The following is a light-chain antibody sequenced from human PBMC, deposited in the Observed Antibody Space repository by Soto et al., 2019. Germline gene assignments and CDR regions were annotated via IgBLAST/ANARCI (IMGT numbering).Light chain of an antibody. Sequence: QPVLTQSPSASASLGASVNLTCTLSSGHSSYAIAWHQQQPEKGPRYLMKLNSDGSHSKGDGIPDRFSGSSSGAERYLTISSLQSEDEADYYCQTWGTGIVVFGGGTKLTAL. CDR1: SGHSSYA. J-gene: IGLJ2*01. V-gene: IGLV4-69*01. CDR3: QTWGTGIVV. CDR2: LNSDGSH.